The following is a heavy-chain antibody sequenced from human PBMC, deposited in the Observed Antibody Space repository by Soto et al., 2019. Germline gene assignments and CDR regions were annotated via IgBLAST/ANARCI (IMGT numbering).Heavy chain of an antibody. CDR2: ISAYNGNT. J-gene: IGHJ5*02. Sequence: GASVKVSCKASGYTITSYGISWVRQDTGQGLEWMGWISAYNGNTNYAQKLQGRVTMTTDTSTSTAYMELRSLRSDDTAVYYCARVADYDILTGRVGPWGQGTLVTVSS. D-gene: IGHD3-9*01. CDR1: GYTITSYG. V-gene: IGHV1-18*01. CDR3: ARVADYDILTGRVGP.